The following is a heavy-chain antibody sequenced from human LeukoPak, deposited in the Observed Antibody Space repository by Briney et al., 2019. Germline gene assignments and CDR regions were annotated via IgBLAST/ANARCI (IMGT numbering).Heavy chain of an antibody. D-gene: IGHD6-6*01. CDR1: GYTFTSYG. V-gene: IGHV1-69*13. J-gene: IGHJ6*03. CDR2: IIPIFGTA. Sequence: SVKVSCKASGYTFTSYGISWVRQAPGQGLEWMGGIIPIFGTANYAQKFQGRVTITADESTSTAYMELSSLRSEDTAVYYCARGPSLVRVYYYYMDVWGKGTTVTVSS. CDR3: ARGPSLVRVYYYYMDV.